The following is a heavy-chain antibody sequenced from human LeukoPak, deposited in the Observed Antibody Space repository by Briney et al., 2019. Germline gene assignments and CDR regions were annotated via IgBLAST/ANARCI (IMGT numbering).Heavy chain of an antibody. D-gene: IGHD1-26*01. CDR2: KSNKGRKQ. J-gene: IGHJ4*02. Sequence: GGALGLSFAASGFTLRSYGMRWGRPGPGQGVGWVGVKSNKGRKQYYADSVKGRFTISRDSSNNTLYLQMNSLRVEDTAVYYCAKDGPRYSGTYCDYWGQGTLVTVSS. CDR1: GFTLRSYG. V-gene: IGHV3-30*18. CDR3: AKDGPRYSGTYCDY.